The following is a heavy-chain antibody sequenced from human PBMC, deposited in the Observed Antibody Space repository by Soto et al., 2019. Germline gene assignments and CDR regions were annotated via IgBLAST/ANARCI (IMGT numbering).Heavy chain of an antibody. CDR2: ISAYDGNT. CDR3: ARVWMVRGVDGAFDI. CDR1: GYTFTSHG. D-gene: IGHD3-10*01. V-gene: IGHV1-18*01. J-gene: IGHJ3*02. Sequence: GASVKVSCKASGYTFTSHGISWARQAPGQGLEWMGWISAYDGNTNYAQKLQGRVTMTTDTSTSTAYMELRSLRSDDTAVYYCARVWMVRGVDGAFDIWGQGTMVTVSS.